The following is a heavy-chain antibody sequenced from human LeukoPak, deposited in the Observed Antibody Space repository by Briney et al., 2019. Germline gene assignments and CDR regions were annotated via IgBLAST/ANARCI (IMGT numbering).Heavy chain of an antibody. CDR1: GGTFSSYA. CDR3: ARGATSSGWHWIHNWFDP. CDR2: IIPIFGTA. D-gene: IGHD6-19*01. V-gene: IGHV1-69*05. J-gene: IGHJ5*02. Sequence: SVKVSCKASGGTFSSYAISWVRQAPGQGLEWMGGIIPIFGTANYAQKFQGRVTITTDESTSTAYMELSSLRSEDTAVYYCARGATSSGWHWIHNWFDPWGQGTLVTVSS.